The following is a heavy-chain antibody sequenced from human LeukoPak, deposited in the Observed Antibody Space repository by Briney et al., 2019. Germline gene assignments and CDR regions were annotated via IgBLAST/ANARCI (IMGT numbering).Heavy chain of an antibody. Sequence: GRSLRLSCAASGFTFSSYAMRWVRQAPGKGLEWVAVISYDGSNKYYADSVKGRFTISRDNSKNTLYLQMNSLRAEDTAVYYCAGDFGPQPLSNIDYWGQGTLVTVSS. V-gene: IGHV3-30*04. CDR3: AGDFGPQPLSNIDY. J-gene: IGHJ4*02. D-gene: IGHD2/OR15-2a*01. CDR2: ISYDGSNK. CDR1: GFTFSSYA.